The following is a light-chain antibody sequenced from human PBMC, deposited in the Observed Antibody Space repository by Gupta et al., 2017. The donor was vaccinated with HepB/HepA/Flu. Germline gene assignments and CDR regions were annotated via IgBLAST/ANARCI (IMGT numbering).Light chain of an antibody. CDR2: KDK. CDR3: QSTDSTGTKFV. Sequence: SSELTQPPSMSVSPGQTARITCSGDALADQYSYWYQQKPGQAPLLIMSKDKERPSGNPERFSGSSSGTTVTLTISGVQAEDEADYYCQSTDSTGTKFVFGAGTGVTVL. J-gene: IGLJ1*01. CDR1: ALADQY. V-gene: IGLV3-25*03.